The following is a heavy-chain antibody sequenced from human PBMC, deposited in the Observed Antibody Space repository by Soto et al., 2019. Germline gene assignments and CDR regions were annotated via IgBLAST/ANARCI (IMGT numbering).Heavy chain of an antibody. J-gene: IGHJ6*02. D-gene: IGHD1-26*01. CDR3: AKDRRADWESYYYYAMDV. Sequence: QVQLVQSGAEVKEPGSSVKVSCKASGDTFSSFTISWVRQAPGQGLEWMGGIIPIYGTANYAQKFQGRVTITADASRRTAYMELSSLRSEDTAVYYCAKDRRADWESYYYYAMDVWGQGTTVTVSS. CDR1: GDTFSSFT. V-gene: IGHV1-69*01. CDR2: IIPIYGTA.